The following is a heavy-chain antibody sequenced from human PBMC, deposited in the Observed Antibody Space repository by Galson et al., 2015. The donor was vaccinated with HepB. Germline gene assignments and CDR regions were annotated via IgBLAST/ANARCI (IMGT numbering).Heavy chain of an antibody. CDR3: ASRGRLWQWLVRQWAFDI. V-gene: IGHV1-24*01. Sequence: SVKVSCKVSGYTLTELSMHWVRQAPGKGLEWMGGFDPEDGETIYAQKFQGRVTMTEDTSTDTAYMELSSLRSEDTAVYYCASRGRLWQWLVRQWAFDIWGQGTMVTVSS. CDR2: FDPEDGET. CDR1: GYTLTELS. J-gene: IGHJ3*02. D-gene: IGHD6-19*01.